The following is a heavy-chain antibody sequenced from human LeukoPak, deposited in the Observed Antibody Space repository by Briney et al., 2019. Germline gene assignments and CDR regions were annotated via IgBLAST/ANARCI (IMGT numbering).Heavy chain of an antibody. CDR2: ISSSGSTI. V-gene: IGHV3-48*03. CDR1: GFTFSSYE. J-gene: IGHJ4*02. CDR3: ARDLLPNALVAFDY. Sequence: GGSLRLSCAASGFTFSSYEMNWVRQAPGKGLEWVSYISSSGSTIYYADSVKGRFTISRDNAKNSLYLQMNSLRAEDTAVYYCARDLLPNALVAFDYWGQGTLVTVSS. D-gene: IGHD2-8*02.